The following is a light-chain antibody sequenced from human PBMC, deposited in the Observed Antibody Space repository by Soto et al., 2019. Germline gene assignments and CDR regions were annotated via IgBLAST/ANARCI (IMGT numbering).Light chain of an antibody. CDR3: QAWDSSTGV. J-gene: IGLJ1*01. V-gene: IGLV3-1*01. CDR1: KLGDKY. Sequence: SYELNQPPSVSVSPGQTASITCSGDKLGDKYACWYQQKPGQSPVLVIYQDSKRPSGIPERFSGSNSGNTATLTISGTQAMDEADYYCQAWDSSTGVFGTGTKLTVL. CDR2: QDS.